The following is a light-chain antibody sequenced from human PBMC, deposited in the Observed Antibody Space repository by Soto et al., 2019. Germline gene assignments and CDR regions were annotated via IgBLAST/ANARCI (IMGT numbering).Light chain of an antibody. CDR3: QQYAGSPPWT. CDR1: QSVSSNY. J-gene: IGKJ1*01. V-gene: IGKV3-20*01. Sequence: EIVLTQSPGTLSLSPGERATLSCRASQSVSSNYLAWYQQKPGQAPRLLIYGASNRATGIPDRFSGSGSGTDFTLTISRLEPEDFAVYYCQQYAGSPPWTFGQGTKVDIK. CDR2: GAS.